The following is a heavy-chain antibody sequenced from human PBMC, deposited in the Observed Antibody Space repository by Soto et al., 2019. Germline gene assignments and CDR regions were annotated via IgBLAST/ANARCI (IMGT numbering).Heavy chain of an antibody. D-gene: IGHD5-12*01. CDR2: IYYSGST. V-gene: IGHV4-61*01. CDR1: GGSVSSGSYY. Sequence: SETLSLTCTVSGGSVSSGSYYWSWIRQPPGKGLEWIGYIYYSGSTNYNPSLKSRVTISVDTSKNQFSLKLSSVTAADTAVYYCAREGRWLPFGGMDVWGQGTTVTVSS. CDR3: AREGRWLPFGGMDV. J-gene: IGHJ6*02.